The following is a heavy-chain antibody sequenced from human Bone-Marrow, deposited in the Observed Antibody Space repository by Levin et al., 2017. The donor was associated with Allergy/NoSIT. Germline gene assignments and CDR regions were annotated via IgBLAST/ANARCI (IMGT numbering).Heavy chain of an antibody. V-gene: IGHV1-8*01. Sequence: ASVKVSCKTSGYGFTSYEMHWVRQATGQGPEWMGWVNPNNGDTDYALRFQGRVTMTTDTSTRTAYLEMTSLTSEDTAVYYCAIGVKDWGRGTAVTVS. CDR2: VNPNNGDT. J-gene: IGHJ6*02. CDR3: AIGVKD. CDR1: GYGFTSYE.